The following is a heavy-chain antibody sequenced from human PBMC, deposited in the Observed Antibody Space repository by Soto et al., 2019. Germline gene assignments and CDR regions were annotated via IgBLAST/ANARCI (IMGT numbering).Heavy chain of an antibody. V-gene: IGHV3-48*01. D-gene: IGHD3-16*01. Sequence: PGGSLRLSCAASGFTFSSYSMNWVRQAPGKGLEWVSYISSSSSTIYYADSVKGRFTISRDNAKNSLYLQMNSLRAEDTAVYYCARDSGDYIWGSYPSPYYFDYWGQGTLVTVSS. CDR2: ISSSSSTI. CDR3: ARDSGDYIWGSYPSPYYFDY. J-gene: IGHJ4*02. CDR1: GFTFSSYS.